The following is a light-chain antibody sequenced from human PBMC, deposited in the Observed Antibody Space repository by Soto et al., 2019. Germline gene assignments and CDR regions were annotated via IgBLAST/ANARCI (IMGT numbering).Light chain of an antibody. CDR2: DAS. J-gene: IGKJ4*01. V-gene: IGKV3-20*01. CDR3: HQYATSPLT. CDR1: QSVSNNY. Sequence: EIVLTQSPGTVSLSPGERATLSFMSSQSVSNNYLAWYQQKPGQAPRLLIYDASTRATGIPDRFSGSGSGTDFNLTFSRLEPEDFAVYFCHQYATSPLTFGGGTKV.